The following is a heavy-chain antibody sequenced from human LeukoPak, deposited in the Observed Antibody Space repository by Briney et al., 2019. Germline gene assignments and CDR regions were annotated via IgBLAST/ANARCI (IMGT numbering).Heavy chain of an antibody. CDR1: GFTFSSYA. Sequence: PGGSLRLSCAASGFTFSSYAMSWVRQAPGKGREGGSAISGSGGSTYYADSVKGRFTISRDNSKNTLYLQMNSLRAEDTAVYYCAKDTLHALDIRGNRTIVTVSS. CDR3: AKDTLHALDI. J-gene: IGHJ3*02. CDR2: ISGSGGST. V-gene: IGHV3-23*01.